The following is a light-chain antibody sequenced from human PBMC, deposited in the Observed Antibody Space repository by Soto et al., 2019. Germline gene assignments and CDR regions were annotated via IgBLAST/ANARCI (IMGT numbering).Light chain of an antibody. Sequence: QSALTQPASVSGSLGQSITISCTGTTRDIAGYNYISWYQQLPGKAPKLMIYQVTIRPSGISNRFSGSKSGNTASLTISGLQAEDEADYYCTSFSSSTSLYVVGTGTKV. CDR3: TSFSSSTSLYV. CDR2: QVT. V-gene: IGLV2-14*01. J-gene: IGLJ1*01. CDR1: TRDIAGYNY.